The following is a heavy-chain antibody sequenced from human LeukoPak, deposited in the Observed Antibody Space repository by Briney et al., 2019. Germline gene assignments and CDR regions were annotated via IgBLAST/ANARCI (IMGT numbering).Heavy chain of an antibody. CDR3: ARAVVGSAAFDI. CDR2: IYYSGST. V-gene: IGHV4-39*07. Sequence: SETLSLTCTVSGGSISSSSYYWGWIRQPPGNGLEWIGSIYYSGSTYYNPSLKSRVTISLDTSKNQFSLKLSSVTAADTAVYYCARAVVGSAAFDIWGQGTMVTVSS. J-gene: IGHJ3*02. D-gene: IGHD6-19*01. CDR1: GGSISSSSYY.